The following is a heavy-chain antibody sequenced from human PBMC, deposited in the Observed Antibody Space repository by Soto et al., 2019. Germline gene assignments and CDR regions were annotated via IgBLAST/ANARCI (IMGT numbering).Heavy chain of an antibody. CDR1: GFSLSSSGVG. CDR3: AHRTVRQLDA. V-gene: IGHV2-5*02. J-gene: IGHJ5*02. Sequence: QITLKESGPTLGKPTQTLTLACTFSGFSLSSSGVGVGWIRQPPGKALEWLALIFWDDDKRYSPSLKSRLTITKDTSKNQVVLTMTNMEPVDTATYYCAHRTVRQLDAWGQGTLVTVYS. CDR2: IFWDDDK. D-gene: IGHD4-17*01.